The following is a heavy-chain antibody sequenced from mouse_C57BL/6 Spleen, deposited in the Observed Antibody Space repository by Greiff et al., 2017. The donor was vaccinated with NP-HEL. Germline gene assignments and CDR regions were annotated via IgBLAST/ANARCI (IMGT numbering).Heavy chain of an antibody. D-gene: IGHD1-1*01. CDR3: AGDYGSRDWYFDV. V-gene: IGHV1-82*01. CDR1: GYAFSSSW. Sequence: QIQLQQSGPELVKPGASVKISCKASGYAFSSSWMNWVKQRPGQGLEWIGRIYPGDGDTNYNGKFKGKATLTADKSSSTAYMQLSSLTSEDSAVYFCAGDYGSRDWYFDVWGTGTTVTVSS. CDR2: IYPGDGDT. J-gene: IGHJ1*03.